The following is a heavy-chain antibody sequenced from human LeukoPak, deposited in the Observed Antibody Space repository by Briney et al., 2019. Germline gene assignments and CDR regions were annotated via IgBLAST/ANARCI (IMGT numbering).Heavy chain of an antibody. J-gene: IGHJ4*01. CDR2: IRQDGSEK. CDR1: GFTFTDYW. CDR3: ARDGTAAGLYFDL. D-gene: IGHD6-13*01. V-gene: IGHV3-7*01. Sequence: GGSLRLSCEVSGFTFTDYWMYWVRQAPGKGPEWVASIRQDGSEKTYVDSVKGRFTISRDNTKNSLSLQLNGLRAGDTAVYYCARDGTAAGLYFDLWGQGTLVTVSS.